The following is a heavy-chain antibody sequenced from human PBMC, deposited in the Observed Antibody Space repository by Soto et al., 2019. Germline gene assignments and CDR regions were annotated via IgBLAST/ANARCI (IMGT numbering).Heavy chain of an antibody. Sequence: ASVKVSCKASGYTFTDYYIHWVRLAPGQGLDWMGWINPKSGLTSHAQNFRGRVTMTRDTSISTVYMELNRLTSDDRAIYYCARRDRSGSFDYWGQGTQVTVSS. J-gene: IGHJ4*02. CDR1: GYTFTDYY. V-gene: IGHV1-2*02. CDR3: ARRDRSGSFDY. D-gene: IGHD5-12*01. CDR2: INPKSGLT.